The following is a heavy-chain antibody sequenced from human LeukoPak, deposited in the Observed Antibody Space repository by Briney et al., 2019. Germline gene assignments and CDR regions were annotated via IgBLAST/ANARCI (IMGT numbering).Heavy chain of an antibody. D-gene: IGHD1-26*01. J-gene: IGHJ4*02. CDR3: ARDRGGSYFDY. Sequence: GGSLILFCAASGFTFSSYAMHWVRQAPGKGLEWVAVISYDGSNKYYADSVKGRFTISRDNSKNTLYLQMNSLRAEDTAVYYCARDRGGSYFDYWGQGTLVTVSS. CDR2: ISYDGSNK. CDR1: GFTFSSYA. V-gene: IGHV3-30-3*01.